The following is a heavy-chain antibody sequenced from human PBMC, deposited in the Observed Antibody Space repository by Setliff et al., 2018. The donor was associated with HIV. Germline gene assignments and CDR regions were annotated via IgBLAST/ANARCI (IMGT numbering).Heavy chain of an antibody. CDR2: ISAYNGNT. CDR3: ARDKGYYEAFHI. Sequence: ASVKVSCKASGYTFTSYGISWVRQAPGQGLEWMGWISAYNGNTNYAQKLQGRLTLTTDESTSTAYMELSSLRSEDTAIYYCARDKGYYEAFHIWGQGTMVTVSS. D-gene: IGHD2-8*01. V-gene: IGHV1-18*01. J-gene: IGHJ3*02. CDR1: GYTFTSYG.